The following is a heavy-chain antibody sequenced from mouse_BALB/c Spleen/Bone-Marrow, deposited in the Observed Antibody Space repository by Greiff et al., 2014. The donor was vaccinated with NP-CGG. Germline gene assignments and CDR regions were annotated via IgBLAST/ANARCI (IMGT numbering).Heavy chain of an antibody. D-gene: IGHD2-3*01. V-gene: IGHV5-4*02. Sequence: EVKLVESGGGLVKPGGSLKLSCAASGFTFSDYYMYWVRQTPEKRLEWVATISDGGSYTYYPDSVKGRFTISRDNAKNNLYLQLSSLKSEDTAMYYCARGPHDDDMDYWGRGTSVTVSS. CDR3: ARGPHDDDMDY. CDR2: ISDGGSYT. J-gene: IGHJ4*01. CDR1: GFTFSDYY.